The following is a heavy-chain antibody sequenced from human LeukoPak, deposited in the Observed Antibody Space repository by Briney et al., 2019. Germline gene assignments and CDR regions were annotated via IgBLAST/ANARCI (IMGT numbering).Heavy chain of an antibody. CDR3: ARGGYYGAFDY. CDR1: GGSVSSVGDY. J-gene: IGHJ4*02. Sequence: SQTLSLTCTVSGGSVSSVGDYWNWIRQPAGKGLEWIGRIYVSGSTDYNPSLESRVSMSLDTSVNQFSLKLSSVTAADTAVYCCARGGYYGAFDYWGQGTLVTVAS. V-gene: IGHV4-61*02. D-gene: IGHD3-10*01. CDR2: IYVSGST.